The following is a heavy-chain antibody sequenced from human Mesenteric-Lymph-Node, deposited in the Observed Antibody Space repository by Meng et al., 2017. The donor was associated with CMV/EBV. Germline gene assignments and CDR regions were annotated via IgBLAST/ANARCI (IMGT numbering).Heavy chain of an antibody. J-gene: IGHJ3*01. V-gene: IGHV3-30*19. CDR3: ARDNRADAFDV. CDR2: ISYDGSNK. CDR1: GFTFSSYG. Sequence: GESLKISCAASGFTFSSYGMHWVRQAPGKGLEWVAVISYDGSNKYYADSVKGRFTISRDNSKNTLYLQMNSLRTEDTAVYYCARDNRADAFDVWGQGTVVTVSS.